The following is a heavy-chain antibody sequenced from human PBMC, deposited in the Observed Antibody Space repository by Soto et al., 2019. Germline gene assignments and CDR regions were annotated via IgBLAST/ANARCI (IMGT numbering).Heavy chain of an antibody. Sequence: QVQLVQSGTEVKKPGSSVRVSSKVSGGSFSDYAITWVRQAPGQGLEWMGGIIPKFPTGEYAKKFQGTVNITADKSTSTVYLEVSSLRHEDTAVYYCARDGVRGGWYYFDLWGQGTQVSVSS. D-gene: IGHD6-19*01. CDR3: ARDGVRGGWYYFDL. CDR1: GGSFSDYA. J-gene: IGHJ4*02. CDR2: IIPKFPTG. V-gene: IGHV1-69*06.